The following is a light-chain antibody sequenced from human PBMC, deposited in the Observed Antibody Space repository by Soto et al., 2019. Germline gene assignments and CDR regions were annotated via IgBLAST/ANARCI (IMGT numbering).Light chain of an antibody. V-gene: IGKV1-9*01. Sequence: DIQLTQSPSFLSVSVGDRVTITCRASQGISNHLAWYQQKPGKAPKLLIYAASTLQSGVPSRFSGSGSGTEFTLKISGLQPEDFATYYCQQLNSYPFLTFGGGTKVEIK. J-gene: IGKJ4*01. CDR1: QGISNH. CDR2: AAS. CDR3: QQLNSYPFLT.